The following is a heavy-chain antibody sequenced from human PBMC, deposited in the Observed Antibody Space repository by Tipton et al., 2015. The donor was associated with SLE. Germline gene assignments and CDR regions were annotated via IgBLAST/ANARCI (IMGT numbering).Heavy chain of an antibody. V-gene: IGHV3-30*14. CDR1: GFTFSASD. Sequence: SLRLSCATSGFTFSASDMSWVRQAPGKGLEWVAVISYDGSNKYYADSVEGRFTISRDNFKNTLYLQMNSLRPEDTAVYYCATDPGQDCDNGMDVWGLGTTVTVSS. CDR2: ISYDGSNK. D-gene: IGHD2-21*02. CDR3: ATDPGQDCDNGMDV. J-gene: IGHJ6*02.